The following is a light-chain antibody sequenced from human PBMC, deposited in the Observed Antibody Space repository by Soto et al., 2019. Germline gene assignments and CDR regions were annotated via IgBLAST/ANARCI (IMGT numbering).Light chain of an antibody. CDR1: QSVSSN. CDR3: QQYNNWPGT. J-gene: IGKJ1*01. Sequence: EIVMTQSPATLSVSPGERATLSCRASQSVSSNLAWYQQKPGQAPRLLIYGASTRATGIPDRFSGSGSGTEFTLTISSLQSEDFAVYYCQQYNNWPGTFGQGTKVDI. V-gene: IGKV3D-15*01. CDR2: GAS.